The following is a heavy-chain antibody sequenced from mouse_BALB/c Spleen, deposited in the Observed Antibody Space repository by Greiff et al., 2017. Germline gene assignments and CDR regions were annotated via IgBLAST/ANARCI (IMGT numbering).Heavy chain of an antibody. V-gene: IGHV3-6*02. CDR2: ISYDGSN. Sequence: EVKLEESGPGLVKPSQSLSLTCSVTGYSITSGYYWNWIRQFPGNKLEWMGYISYDGSNNYNPSLKNRISITRDTSKNQFFLKLNSVTTEDTATYYCARKDRYDGFDYWGQGTTLTVSS. CDR3: ARKDRYDGFDY. D-gene: IGHD2-14*01. J-gene: IGHJ2*01. CDR1: GYSITSGYY.